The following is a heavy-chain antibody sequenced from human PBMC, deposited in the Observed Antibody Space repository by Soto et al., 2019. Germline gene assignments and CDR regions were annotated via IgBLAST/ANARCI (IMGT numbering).Heavy chain of an antibody. D-gene: IGHD6-6*01. Sequence: QVQLVQSGAEVKKPGSSVKVSCKASGGTFSSYAISWVRQAPGQGLEWMGGIIPIFGTANYAQKFQGRVTITADESTSTDYMELSSLRSEDTAVYYCASSSIAARQYYYYGMDVWGQGTTVTVSS. CDR2: IIPIFGTA. CDR1: GGTFSSYA. V-gene: IGHV1-69*01. J-gene: IGHJ6*02. CDR3: ASSSIAARQYYYYGMDV.